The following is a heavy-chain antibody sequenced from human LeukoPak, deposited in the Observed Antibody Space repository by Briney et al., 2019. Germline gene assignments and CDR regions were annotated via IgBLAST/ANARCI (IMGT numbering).Heavy chain of an antibody. CDR3: ARVRYYYDSSGYYFDY. V-gene: IGHV3-48*01. J-gene: IGHJ4*02. Sequence: GGSLRLSCAGSGFTFSSYSMNWVRQAPGKGLEWVSYISSSSSTIYYADSVKGRFTISRDNAKNSLYLQMNSLRAEDTAVYYCARVRYYYDSSGYYFDYWGQGTLVTVSS. CDR1: GFTFSSYS. CDR2: ISSSSSTI. D-gene: IGHD3-22*01.